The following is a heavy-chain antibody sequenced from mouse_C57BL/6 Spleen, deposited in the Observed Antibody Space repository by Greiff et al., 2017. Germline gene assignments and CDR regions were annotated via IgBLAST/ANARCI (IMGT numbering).Heavy chain of an antibody. V-gene: IGHV1-64*01. D-gene: IGHD2-4*01. Sequence: QVQLQQPGAELVKPGASVKLSCKASGYTFTSYWMHWVKQRPGQGLEWIGMIHPNSGSTNYNEKFKSKATLTVDKSSSTAYMHLSSLTSEDSAVYYCARAYDYDVDFAYWGQGTLVTVSA. CDR2: IHPNSGST. CDR1: GYTFTSYW. CDR3: ARAYDYDVDFAY. J-gene: IGHJ3*01.